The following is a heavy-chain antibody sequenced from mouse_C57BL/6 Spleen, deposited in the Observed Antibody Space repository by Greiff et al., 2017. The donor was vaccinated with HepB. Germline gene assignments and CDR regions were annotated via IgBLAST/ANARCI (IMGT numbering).Heavy chain of an antibody. V-gene: IGHV1-59*01. CDR2: IDPSDSYT. D-gene: IGHD1-1*01. CDR1: GYTFTSHW. CDR3: ASGDYYGSGAMDY. Sequence: VQLQQPGAELVRPGTSVKLSCKASGYTFTSHWMHWVKQRPGQGLEWIGVIDPSDSYTNYNQKFKGKDTLTVDTSSSTAYMQLSSLTSEDSAVYYCASGDYYGSGAMDYWGQGTSVTVSS. J-gene: IGHJ4*01.